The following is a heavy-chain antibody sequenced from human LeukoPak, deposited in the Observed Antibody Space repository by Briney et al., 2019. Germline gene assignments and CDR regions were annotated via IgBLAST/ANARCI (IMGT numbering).Heavy chain of an antibody. J-gene: IGHJ4*02. CDR2: IYPGDSDT. V-gene: IGHV5-51*01. CDR1: GYSFTSYW. Sequence: GASLKISCQGSGYSFTSYWIGWVRQMPGKGLEWMGIIYPGDSDTRYSPSFQGQVTISADKSISTAYLQWSSLKASDTAMYYCARRASYSSSPYYFDYWGQGTLVTVSS. D-gene: IGHD6-13*01. CDR3: ARRASYSSSPYYFDY.